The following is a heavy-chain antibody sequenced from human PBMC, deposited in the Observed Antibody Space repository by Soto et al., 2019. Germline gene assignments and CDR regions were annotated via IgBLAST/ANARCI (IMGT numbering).Heavy chain of an antibody. D-gene: IGHD1-1*01. J-gene: IGHJ3*02. V-gene: IGHV3-11*01. CDR3: ASGYNWNDYAFDI. Sequence: GGSLRLSCAASGFTFSDYYMSWIRQAPGKGLEWVSYISSSGSTIYYADSVKGRFTISRDNAKNSLYLQMNSLRAEDTAVYYCASGYNWNDYAFDIWGQGTMVTVSS. CDR2: ISSSGSTI. CDR1: GFTFSDYY.